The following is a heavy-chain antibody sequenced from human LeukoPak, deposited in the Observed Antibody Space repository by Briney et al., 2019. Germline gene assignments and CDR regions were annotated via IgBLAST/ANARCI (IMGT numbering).Heavy chain of an antibody. CDR2: ISGSGGST. CDR3: AKDRAASDYGDYEFDY. Sequence: GGSLRLSCAASGFTFSSYAMSWVRQAPGKGLEWVSAISGSGGSTYYADSVKGRFTISRDNSKNTLYLQMNSLRAKDTAVYYCAKDRAASDYGDYEFDYWGQGTLVTVSS. J-gene: IGHJ4*02. D-gene: IGHD4-17*01. V-gene: IGHV3-23*01. CDR1: GFTFSSYA.